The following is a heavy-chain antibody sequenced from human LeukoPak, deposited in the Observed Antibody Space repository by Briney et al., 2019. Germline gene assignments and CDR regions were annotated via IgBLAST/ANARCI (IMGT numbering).Heavy chain of an antibody. CDR2: ISYDGSNK. J-gene: IGHJ4*02. CDR3: ARDWSAVAVLYYFDY. V-gene: IGHV3-30-3*01. D-gene: IGHD6-19*01. Sequence: GGSLRLSCAASGFTFSSYAMLWVRQAPGKGLEWVAVISYDGSNKYYADSVKGRFTISRDNSKNTLYLQMNSLRAEDTAVYYCARDWSAVAVLYYFDYWGQGTLVTVSS. CDR1: GFTFSSYA.